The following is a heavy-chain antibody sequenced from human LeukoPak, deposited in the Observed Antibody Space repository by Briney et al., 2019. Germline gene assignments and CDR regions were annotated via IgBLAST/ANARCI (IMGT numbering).Heavy chain of an antibody. CDR2: IHYDGARS. V-gene: IGHV3-30*02. CDR1: GFTFSSYS. J-gene: IGHJ4*02. CDR3: AKAIWVAATSSWFCLDY. D-gene: IGHD3-10*01. Sequence: GGSLRLSCAASGFTFSSYSMNWVRQAPGKGLEWVAFIHYDGARSYYADSVKGRFTISRDNSRNTLYLQMNSLRPEDTAVYYCAKAIWVAATSSWFCLDYWGQGTLVTVSS.